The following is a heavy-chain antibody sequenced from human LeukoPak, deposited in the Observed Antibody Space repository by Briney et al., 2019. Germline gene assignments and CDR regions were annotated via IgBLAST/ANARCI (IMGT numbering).Heavy chain of an antibody. D-gene: IGHD2-2*01. CDR2: IYYSGST. Sequence: SQTLSLTCTVSGGSISSGGYYWSWIRQHPGKGLEWIGYIYYSGSTYYNPSLKSRVTISVDTSKNQFSLKLSSVTAADTAVYYCARGLPPRLGYCSSTSCYFDYWGQGTLVTVSS. J-gene: IGHJ4*02. CDR3: ARGLPPRLGYCSSTSCYFDY. V-gene: IGHV4-31*03. CDR1: GGSISSGGYY.